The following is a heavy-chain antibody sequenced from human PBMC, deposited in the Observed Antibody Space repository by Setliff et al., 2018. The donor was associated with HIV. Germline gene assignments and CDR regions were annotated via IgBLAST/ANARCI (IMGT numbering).Heavy chain of an antibody. D-gene: IGHD3-10*01. CDR2: IYISGNT. V-gene: IGHV4-4*07. J-gene: IGHJ5*02. Sequence: SETLSLTCSVSGGSISPYYWSWIRQPAGKGLEWIGRIYISGNTIYNPSLKSRVTMSVDTSKNQFSLILNSVTAADTAVYYCARHGSNWFDPWGQGTQVTVSS. CDR1: GGSISPYY. CDR3: ARHGSNWFDP.